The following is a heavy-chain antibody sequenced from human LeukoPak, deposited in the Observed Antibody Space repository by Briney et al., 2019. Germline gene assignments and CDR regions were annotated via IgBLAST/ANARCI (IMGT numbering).Heavy chain of an antibody. CDR3: ARKHYGSGSYFLDY. CDR2: IKQDGSEK. D-gene: IGHD3-10*01. Sequence: PGGSLRLSCAASGVTFSSYWMSWVRQAPGKGLEWVANIKQDGSEKYYVDSVKGRFTISRDNAKNSLYLQMNSLRAEDTAVYYCARKHYGSGSYFLDYWGQGTLVTVSS. V-gene: IGHV3-7*03. J-gene: IGHJ4*02. CDR1: GVTFSSYW.